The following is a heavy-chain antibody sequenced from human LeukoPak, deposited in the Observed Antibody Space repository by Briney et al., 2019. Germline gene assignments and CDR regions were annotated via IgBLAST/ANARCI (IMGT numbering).Heavy chain of an antibody. D-gene: IGHD2-2*01. Sequence: AGGSLRLSCAASGFTFSSYSMNWVRQAPGKGLEWVSSISSSSSYIYYADSVKGRFTISRDNAKNSLYPQMNSLRAEDTAVYYCARAGVVGTMDVWGKGTTVTVSS. CDR2: ISSSSSYI. J-gene: IGHJ6*03. V-gene: IGHV3-21*01. CDR1: GFTFSSYS. CDR3: ARAGVVGTMDV.